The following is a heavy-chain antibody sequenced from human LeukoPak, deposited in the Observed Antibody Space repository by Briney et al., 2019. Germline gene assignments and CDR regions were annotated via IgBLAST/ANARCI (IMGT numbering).Heavy chain of an antibody. CDR1: GYTFTSYG. D-gene: IGHD1-26*01. V-gene: IGHV1-18*01. CDR3: ARDVRGATGNWFDP. Sequence: ASVKVSCKTSGYTFTSYGISWVRQAPGQGLEWMGWISAYNGDTNYAQKLQGRVTMTTDTSTSTAYMELRSLRSDDTAVYYCARDVRGATGNWFDPWGQGTLVTVSS. J-gene: IGHJ5*02. CDR2: ISAYNGDT.